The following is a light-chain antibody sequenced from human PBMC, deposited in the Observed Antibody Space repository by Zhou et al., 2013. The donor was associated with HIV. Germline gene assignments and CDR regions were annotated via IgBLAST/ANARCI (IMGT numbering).Light chain of an antibody. V-gene: IGKV3-20*01. CDR2: ASS. Sequence: IVLTQSPGTLSLSPGDRATLSCRASQSVTSNSLAWYQQKPGQAPRLLIYASSSRATGIPDRFSGSGSGTDFTLTITRLEPEDFAVYFCQQYGGSPLFTFGPGTKVDIK. J-gene: IGKJ3*01. CDR1: QSVTSNS. CDR3: QQYGGSPLFT.